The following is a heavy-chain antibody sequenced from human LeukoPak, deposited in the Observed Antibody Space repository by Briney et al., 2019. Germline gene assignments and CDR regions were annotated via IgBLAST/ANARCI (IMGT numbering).Heavy chain of an antibody. J-gene: IGHJ4*02. Sequence: TASETLSLTCNVSGASSSNSYYWGWIRQPPGKGLEWIGTIFYSGTTFYNPSLKSRVTISRDTSTNQFSLRLSSVTAADTAVYYCVRLRSYDDIGSYYDGGGDFDSWGQGTLVTVSS. CDR1: GASSSNSYY. CDR3: VRLRSYDDIGSYYDGGGDFDS. D-gene: IGHD3-22*01. V-gene: IGHV4-39*07. CDR2: IFYSGTT.